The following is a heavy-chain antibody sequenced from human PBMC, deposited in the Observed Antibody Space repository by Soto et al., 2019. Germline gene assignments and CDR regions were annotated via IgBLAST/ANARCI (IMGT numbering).Heavy chain of an antibody. CDR3: ARGKNIVVVTAHGYYYYGMDV. CDR2: IYYSGST. V-gene: IGHV4-31*03. D-gene: IGHD2-21*02. CDR1: GGSISRGVYY. Sequence: LXLTCTFSGGSISRGVYYWILILQHPGKGLEWIGYIYYSGSTYYNPSLKSRVTISVDTSKNQFSLKLSSVTAADTAVYYCARGKNIVVVTAHGYYYYGMDVWGQGTTVTVSS. J-gene: IGHJ6*02.